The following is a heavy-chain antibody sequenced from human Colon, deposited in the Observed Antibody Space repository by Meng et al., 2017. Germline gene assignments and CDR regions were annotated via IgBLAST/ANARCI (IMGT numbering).Heavy chain of an antibody. D-gene: IGHD2-2*01. J-gene: IGHJ4*02. CDR2: INPDSGGT. Sequence: SVKVSCKASGYTFTGYYIHWVRQPPGQGLEWVGRINPDSGGTNYAQRFQGRVTMTRDTSITTAYMDLSSLRSDDTAVYFCARESTSWHKIAFWGQGTLVTVSS. CDR3: ARESTSWHKIAF. V-gene: IGHV1-2*06. CDR1: GYTFTGYY.